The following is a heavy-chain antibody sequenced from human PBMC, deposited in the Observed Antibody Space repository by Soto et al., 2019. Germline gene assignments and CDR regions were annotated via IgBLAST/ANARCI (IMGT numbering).Heavy chain of an antibody. Sequence: EVQLVESGGGLVQPGGSLRLSCAASGFTFSSYWMSWVRQAPGKGLEWVANIKQDGSEKYYVDSVKGRFTISRDNAKNSLFLQLNSLRAEDTAVYYCARPGVYGSDGFDPWGQGTLVTVSS. CDR2: IKQDGSEK. D-gene: IGHD3-10*01. J-gene: IGHJ5*02. CDR1: GFTFSSYW. V-gene: IGHV3-7*01. CDR3: ARPGVYGSDGFDP.